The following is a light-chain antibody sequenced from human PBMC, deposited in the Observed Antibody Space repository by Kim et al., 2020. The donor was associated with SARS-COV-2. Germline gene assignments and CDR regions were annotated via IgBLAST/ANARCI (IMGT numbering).Light chain of an antibody. Sequence: ASIGDRVTITCRASQAISKYLAWYQQKPGKAPKLLIHGASTLQSGGPSRFSGSGSGTDFTLTISSLQPEDVASYYCQRYNGAPWTFGQGTKVDIK. J-gene: IGKJ1*01. CDR2: GAS. V-gene: IGKV1-27*01. CDR3: QRYNGAPWT. CDR1: QAISKY.